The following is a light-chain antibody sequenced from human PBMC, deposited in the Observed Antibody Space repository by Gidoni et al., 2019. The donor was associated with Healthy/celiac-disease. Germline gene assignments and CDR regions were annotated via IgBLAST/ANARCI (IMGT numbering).Light chain of an antibody. Sequence: DIQMTQSPSSLSASVGDRVTITCRASQSISSYLNWYQQKPGEAPKLLIYAASSLQSGVPSRFSGSRSGTDFTLTISSLQPEDFATYYCQQSYSTAWTFGQGTKVEIK. V-gene: IGKV1-39*01. CDR1: QSISSY. J-gene: IGKJ1*01. CDR2: AAS. CDR3: QQSYSTAWT.